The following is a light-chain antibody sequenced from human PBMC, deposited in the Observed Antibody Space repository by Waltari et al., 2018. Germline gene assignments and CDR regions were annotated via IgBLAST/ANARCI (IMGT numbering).Light chain of an antibody. CDR3: CSYAGSYTVL. CDR2: DVF. V-gene: IGLV2-11*01. Sequence: QSALTQPRSVSGSPGQSVTFSCTGPSNDVGGYNHVSWYQQSPGTAPKLMIFDVFNRPSGVPDRFSGSKSGNTASLTISGLQADDEADYYCCSYAGSYTVLFGGGTKLTVL. CDR1: SNDVGGYNH. J-gene: IGLJ2*01.